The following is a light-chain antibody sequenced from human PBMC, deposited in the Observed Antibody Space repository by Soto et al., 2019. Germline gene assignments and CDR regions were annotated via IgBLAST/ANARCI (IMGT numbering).Light chain of an antibody. J-gene: IGKJ5*01. CDR2: AAS. V-gene: IGKV1-39*01. Sequence: DIQMTQSPSSLSASIGDRVTITCRASQSIARYLHWYQQKQGKAPKLLINAASSLQSGVPSRFSGSGSGTDFTLTINSLQVEDFASYYCQQSYSIPITFGQGTRLE. CDR3: QQSYSIPIT. CDR1: QSIARY.